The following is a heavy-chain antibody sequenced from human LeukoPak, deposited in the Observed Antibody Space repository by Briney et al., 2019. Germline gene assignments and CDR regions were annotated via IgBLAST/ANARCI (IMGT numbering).Heavy chain of an antibody. J-gene: IGHJ4*02. CDR1: GGTFSSYA. V-gene: IGHV1-69*05. Sequence: ASVKVSCKASGGTFSSYAISWVRQAPGQGLEWMGGIIPIFGTANYAQKFQGRVTITTDESTSTAYMELSSLRSEDTAVYYCARDSGPATYYDFWSGKTEEFFDYWGQGTLVTVSS. CDR3: ARDSGPATYYDFWSGKTEEFFDY. CDR2: IIPIFGTA. D-gene: IGHD3-3*01.